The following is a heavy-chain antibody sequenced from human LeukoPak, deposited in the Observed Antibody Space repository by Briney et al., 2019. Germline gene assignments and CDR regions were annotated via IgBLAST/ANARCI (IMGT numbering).Heavy chain of an antibody. J-gene: IGHJ3*02. CDR3: ARARTAAGDNDAFDI. CDR1: GFTFSSYA. D-gene: IGHD6-13*01. V-gene: IGHV3-66*01. Sequence: PGGSLRLSCAASGFTFSSYAMSWVRQAPGKGLEWVSVIYTGGRAYYADSVKGRFTISRDNSKNTLYLQMNSLRAEDTAVYYCARARTAAGDNDAFDIWGQGTMVTVSS. CDR2: IYTGGRA.